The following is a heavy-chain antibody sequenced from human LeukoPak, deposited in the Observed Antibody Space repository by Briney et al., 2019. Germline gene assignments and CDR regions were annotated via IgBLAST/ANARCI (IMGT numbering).Heavy chain of an antibody. CDR1: GGSFSGYY. V-gene: IGHV4-34*01. CDR3: ARGVFSDY. D-gene: IGHD1-14*01. CDR2: INHSGST. Sequence: SETLSLTCAVYGGSFSGYYWSWIRQPPGKGLEWIGEINHSGSTNYNPSLKSRVTISVDTSKNQFSLKLSSVTAADTAVYYCARGVFSDYWGQGTLVTVSS. J-gene: IGHJ4*02.